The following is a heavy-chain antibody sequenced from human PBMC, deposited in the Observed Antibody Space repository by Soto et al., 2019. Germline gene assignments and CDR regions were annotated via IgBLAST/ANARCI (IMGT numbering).Heavy chain of an antibody. CDR1: GFTFSSYG. CDR3: AREEVQWLVRRVYYYGMDV. J-gene: IGHJ6*02. Sequence: ESGGGVVQPGRSLRLSCAASGFTFSSYGMHWVRQAPGKGLEWVAVIWYDGSNKYYADSVKGRFTISRDNSKNTLYLQMNSLRAEDTAVYYCAREEVQWLVRRVYYYGMDVWGQGTTVTVSS. CDR2: IWYDGSNK. D-gene: IGHD6-19*01. V-gene: IGHV3-33*01.